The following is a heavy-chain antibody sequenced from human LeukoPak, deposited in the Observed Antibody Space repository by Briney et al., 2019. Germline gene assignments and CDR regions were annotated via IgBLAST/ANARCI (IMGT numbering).Heavy chain of an antibody. CDR2: MNPNSGNT. J-gene: IGHJ6*02. V-gene: IGHV1-8*01. Sequence: GASVKVSCKASGYTFTSYDINWVRQATGQGLEWMGWMNPNSGNTGYAQKFQGRVTMTRNTSISTAYMQLSSLRSEDTAVYYCARGRPISTTGPHYGMDVWGQGTTVTVSS. D-gene: IGHD5/OR15-5a*01. CDR1: GYTFTSYD. CDR3: ARGRPISTTGPHYGMDV.